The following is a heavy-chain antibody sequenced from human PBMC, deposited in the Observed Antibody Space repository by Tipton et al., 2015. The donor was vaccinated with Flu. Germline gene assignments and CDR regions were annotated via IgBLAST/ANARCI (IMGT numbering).Heavy chain of an antibody. J-gene: IGHJ4*02. D-gene: IGHD3-9*01. CDR1: GFTFSRYA. CDR3: ARGYDILTDGGGYFDY. Sequence: SLRLSCTASGFTFSRYAMSWVRQAPGKGLEWVSSIGGGGATTHFADSVKGRFTISRDNSKNTLYLQMNSLRAEDTAVYYCARGYDILTDGGGYFDYWGQGTLVTVSS. V-gene: IGHV3-23*01. CDR2: IGGGGATT.